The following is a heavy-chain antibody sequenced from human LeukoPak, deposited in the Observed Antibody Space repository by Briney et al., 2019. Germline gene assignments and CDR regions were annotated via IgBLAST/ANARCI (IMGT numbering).Heavy chain of an antibody. CDR1: GGSFSGYY. D-gene: IGHD2-21*01. Sequence: SETLSLTCAVSGGSFSGYYWSWIRQPPGKGLEWIGEINHSGSTNYNPSLKSRVTISVDTSKNQFSLKLSSVTAADTAVYYCARGPRIASRLYYYMDVWGKGTTVTVSS. V-gene: IGHV4-34*01. J-gene: IGHJ6*03. CDR2: INHSGST. CDR3: ARGPRIASRLYYYMDV.